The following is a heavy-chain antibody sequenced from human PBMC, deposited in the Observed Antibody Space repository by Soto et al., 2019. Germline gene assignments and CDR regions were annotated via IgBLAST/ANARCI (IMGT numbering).Heavy chain of an antibody. CDR1: VGYISRGGYY. CDR2: MYNSVST. CDR3: SRDPQK. J-gene: IGHJ4*02. Sequence: QVQLQESGTGLVKHSQTLSLTCTVSVGYISRGGYYWSWLRQHPGNGLEWIGYMYNSVSTYYNPTLQSGFTMSVYTTKYQYSLKLSSVTASGTGVYYCSRDPQKWGQGPQVTVSS. V-gene: IGHV4-31*03.